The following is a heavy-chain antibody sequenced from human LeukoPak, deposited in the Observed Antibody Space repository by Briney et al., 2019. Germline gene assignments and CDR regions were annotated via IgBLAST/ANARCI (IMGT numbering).Heavy chain of an antibody. V-gene: IGHV4-59*08. CDR3: ARRLSSGFFDP. D-gene: IGHD6-19*01. CDR2: IYYSGST. CDR1: GGSISSYY. J-gene: IGHJ5*02. Sequence: PSETLSLTCTVSGGSISSYYWSWIRQPPGKGLEWIGYIYYSGSTNYNPSLKSRVTISVDTSKNQFSLKLSSVTAAGTAVYYCARRLSSGFFDPWGQGTLVTVSS.